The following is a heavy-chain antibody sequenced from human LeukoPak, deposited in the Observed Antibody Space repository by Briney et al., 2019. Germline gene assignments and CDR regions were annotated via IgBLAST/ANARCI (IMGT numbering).Heavy chain of an antibody. V-gene: IGHV3-23*01. Sequence: GGSLRLSCAASGFTFSSHTMNWVRQAPGKGLQWVSSIRGGGAPVYADSVKGRFTISRDDFKSTVFLQMDSLRPEDTAVYYGARCTIGDGSGWCTWFAPWGQGTLVTVSS. J-gene: IGHJ5*02. CDR3: ARCTIGDGSGWCTWFAP. D-gene: IGHD6-19*01. CDR2: IRGGGAP. CDR1: GFTFSSHT.